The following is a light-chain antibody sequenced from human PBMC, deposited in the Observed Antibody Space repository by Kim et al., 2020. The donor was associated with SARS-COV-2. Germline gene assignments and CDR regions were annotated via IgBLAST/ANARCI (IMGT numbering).Light chain of an antibody. CDR1: SSDVGGYNY. V-gene: IGLV2-11*03. J-gene: IGLJ2*01. CDR3: CSYAGGYTQVA. Sequence: TISCTGTSSDVGGYNYVSCYQQFPGNAPILMIYDVNKRPSGVPDRFSASKSGNTASLTISGLQADDEADYYCCSYAGGYTQVAFGGGTQLTVL. CDR2: DVN.